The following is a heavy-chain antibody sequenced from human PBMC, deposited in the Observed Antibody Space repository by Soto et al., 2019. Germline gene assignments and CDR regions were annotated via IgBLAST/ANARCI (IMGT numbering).Heavy chain of an antibody. V-gene: IGHV3-30*18. CDR2: ISYDGSNK. CDR1: GFTFSSYG. J-gene: IGHJ4*02. D-gene: IGHD5-12*01. Sequence: QVQLVESGGGVVQPGRSLRLSCAASGFTFSSYGMHWVRQAPGKGLEWVAVISYDGSNKYYADSVKGRFTISRDNSKNTLYLQMNSLRAEDTAVYYCAKDSRMAPIDYWGQGTLVTVSS. CDR3: AKDSRMAPIDY.